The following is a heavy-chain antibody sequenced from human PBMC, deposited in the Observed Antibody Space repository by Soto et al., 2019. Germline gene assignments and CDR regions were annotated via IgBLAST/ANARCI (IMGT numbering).Heavy chain of an antibody. V-gene: IGHV4-34*01. J-gene: IGHJ3*02. CDR1: GGSFIVYY. D-gene: IGHD3-3*01. CDR3: ARGQTIIRGDAFDI. CDR2: INHSGST. Sequence: AEPLSLTCSVYGGSFIVYYWSWIRQPPGKGLEWIGEINHSGSTNYNPSLKSRVTISVDTSKNQFSLKLSSVTAADTAVYYCARGQTIIRGDAFDIWGQGKMVTVSS.